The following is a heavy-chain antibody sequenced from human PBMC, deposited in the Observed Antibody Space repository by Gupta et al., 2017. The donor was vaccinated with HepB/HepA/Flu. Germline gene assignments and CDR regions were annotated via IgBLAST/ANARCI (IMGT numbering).Heavy chain of an antibody. J-gene: IGHJ4*02. CDR3: ARGTSGYSFDY. V-gene: IGHV2-70*04. Sequence: QVTLKESGPALVIPTQTLTLTCTFSGFSLRTSGMRVSWIRQPPGKALEWLARIDWDNDKFYSTSLKTRLTISKDTSKNQVVLTMTNMDPVDTAAYYCARGTSGYSFDYWGLGTPVTVSS. D-gene: IGHD3-10*01. CDR2: IDWDNDK. CDR1: GFSLRTSGMR.